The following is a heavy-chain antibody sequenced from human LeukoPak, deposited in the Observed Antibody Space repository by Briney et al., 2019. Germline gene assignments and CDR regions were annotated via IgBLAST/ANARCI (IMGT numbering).Heavy chain of an antibody. CDR2: IRYDGSNK. CDR3: ARDRAAAMEYYYMDV. CDR1: GFTFSSYG. J-gene: IGHJ6*03. D-gene: IGHD2-2*01. V-gene: IGHV3-33*01. Sequence: GGSLRLSCAASGFTFSSYGVHWVRQAPGKGLEWVAVIRYDGSNKNYADSVKGRFTISRDNSKNTLYLQMNSLRAEDTAVYYCARDRAAAMEYYYMDVWGKGTTVTVSS.